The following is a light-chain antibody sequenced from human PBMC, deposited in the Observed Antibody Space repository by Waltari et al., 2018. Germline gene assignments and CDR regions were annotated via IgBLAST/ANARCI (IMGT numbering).Light chain of an antibody. CDR2: RNN. CDR3: AALYDSLSGTVV. J-gene: IGLJ2*01. CDR1: SSNIGSNY. Sequence: QSVLTQPPSASGTPGQRVTISCSGSSSNIGSNYVYWYQQLPGTTPKLLIYRNNQRPSGVPDRFSGSKSGTSASLAISGLRSEDEADYYCAALYDSLSGTVVFGGGTKLTVL. V-gene: IGLV1-47*01.